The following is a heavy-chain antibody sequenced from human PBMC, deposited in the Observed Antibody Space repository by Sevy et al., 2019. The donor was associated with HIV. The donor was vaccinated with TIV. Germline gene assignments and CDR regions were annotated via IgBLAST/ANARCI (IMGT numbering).Heavy chain of an antibody. CDR2: MNPNSGNT. CDR3: ARGGFWSGYYYYYYMDV. CDR1: GYTFTSYD. J-gene: IGHJ6*03. V-gene: IGHV1-8*01. Sequence: ASVKVSCKASGYTFTSYDINWVRQATGQGLEWMGWMNPNSGNTGYAQKFQGRVTMTRNTSISTAYMELSSLRSEDTAVYYCARGGFWSGYYYYYYMDVWGKGTTVTVSS. D-gene: IGHD3-3*01.